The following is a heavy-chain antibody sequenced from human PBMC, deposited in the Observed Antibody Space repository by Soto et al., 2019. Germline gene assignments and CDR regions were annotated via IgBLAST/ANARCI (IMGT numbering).Heavy chain of an antibody. J-gene: IGHJ5*02. V-gene: IGHV3-74*03. Sequence: EVQLVESGGGLVQPGESLRLSCAASGLTFRSYWMHWVRQAPGKGLVWVSRINTDGSVAMYVVSVKGRFTISRDNAKNTLYLHMNSLRAEDTAVYYCVKDMLLWRRASWGQGTLVTVSS. CDR2: INTDGSVA. CDR1: GLTFRSYW. CDR3: VKDMLLWRRAS. D-gene: IGHD2-15*01.